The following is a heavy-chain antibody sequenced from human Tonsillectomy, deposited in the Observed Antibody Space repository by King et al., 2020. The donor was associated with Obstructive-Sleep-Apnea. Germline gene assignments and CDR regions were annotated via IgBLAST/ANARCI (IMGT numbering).Heavy chain of an antibody. Sequence: VQLVESGGGLVQPGRSLRLSCAASGFTFDDYGMHWVRQAPGKGLEWVSGISWNSGRIGYADSVKGRFTISRDNAKNSLYLQMNSLRAEDTALYYCAKDTLSLPAGGMDVWGQGTTVTVSS. V-gene: IGHV3-9*01. CDR2: ISWNSGRI. J-gene: IGHJ6*02. CDR3: AKDTLSLPAGGMDV. CDR1: GFTFDDYG. D-gene: IGHD1-14*01.